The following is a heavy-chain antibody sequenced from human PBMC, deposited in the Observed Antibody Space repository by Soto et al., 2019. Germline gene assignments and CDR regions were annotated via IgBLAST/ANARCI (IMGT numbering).Heavy chain of an antibody. CDR3: ARRDIAAAGPYGMDA. D-gene: IGHD6-13*01. J-gene: IGHJ6*02. V-gene: IGHV5-10-1*01. CDR1: GYSFTSYW. Sequence: PGESLKISCKGSGYSFTSYWISWVRQMPGKGLEWMGRIDPSDSYTNYSPSFQGHVTISADKSISTAYLQWSSLKASDTAVYYCARRDIAAAGPYGMDAWGQGTTVTVS. CDR2: IDPSDSYT.